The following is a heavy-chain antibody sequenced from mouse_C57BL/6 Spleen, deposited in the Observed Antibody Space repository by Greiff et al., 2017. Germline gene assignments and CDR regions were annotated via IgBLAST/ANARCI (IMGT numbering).Heavy chain of an antibody. V-gene: IGHV1-69*01. J-gene: IGHJ3*01. CDR1: GYTFTSYW. D-gene: IGHD2-4*01. CDR3: ARWGDYDWCAY. Sequence: VQLQQPGAELVMPGASVKLSCKASGYTFTSYWMHWVKQRPGQGLEWIGEIDPSDSYTNYNQKFKGKSTLTVDKSSSTAYMQLSSLTSEDSAVYYCARWGDYDWCAYWGQGTLVTVSA. CDR2: IDPSDSYT.